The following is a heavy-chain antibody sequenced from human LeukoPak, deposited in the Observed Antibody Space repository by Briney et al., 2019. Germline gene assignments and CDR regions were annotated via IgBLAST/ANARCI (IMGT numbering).Heavy chain of an antibody. CDR3: ARDASPEIVATPNYYYYGMDV. CDR2: INSDGSST. J-gene: IGHJ6*02. Sequence: GGSLRLSCAASGFTFSSYWMHWVRQAPGKGLVWVSRINSDGSSTSYADSVKGRFTISRDNAKNTLYLQMNSLRAEDTAVYYCARDASPEIVATPNYYYYGMDVWGQGTTITVSS. CDR1: GFTFSSYW. V-gene: IGHV3-74*01. D-gene: IGHD5-12*01.